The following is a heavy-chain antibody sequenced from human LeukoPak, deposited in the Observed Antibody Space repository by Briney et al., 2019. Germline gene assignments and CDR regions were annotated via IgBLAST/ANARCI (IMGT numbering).Heavy chain of an antibody. D-gene: IGHD3-22*01. CDR2: IYPGESET. CDR3: ARQHITDGHYASSGYYARGAFDI. V-gene: IGHV5-51*07. CDR1: GSNFTSYW. J-gene: IGHJ3*02. Sequence: PGASLQISCKCSGSNFTSYWIGWGHQLPGKGVEWMENIYPGESETRYSPSFQGQVTISADKSISTAYLQWIRLKASDTAMDYCARQHITDGHYASSGYYARGAFDIWGQGTMVTVSS.